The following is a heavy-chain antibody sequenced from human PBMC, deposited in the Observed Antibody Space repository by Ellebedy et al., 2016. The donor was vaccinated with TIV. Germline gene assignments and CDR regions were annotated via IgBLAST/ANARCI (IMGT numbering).Heavy chain of an antibody. CDR2: INSDGSST. CDR3: ARYNSGWKIFDY. V-gene: IGHV3-74*01. Sequence: GESLKISCAASGFTFTQYWLHWVRQAPGKGPVWVSRINSDGSSTTYADSVKGRFTISRDNAKNTLYLQMNSLRAEDTAVYYCARYNSGWKIFDYWGQGTLVTVSS. CDR1: GFTFTQYW. J-gene: IGHJ4*02. D-gene: IGHD6-19*01.